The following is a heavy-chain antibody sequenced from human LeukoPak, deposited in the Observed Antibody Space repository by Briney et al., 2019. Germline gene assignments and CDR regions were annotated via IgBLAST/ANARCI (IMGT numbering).Heavy chain of an antibody. CDR3: ARDLLAAAGKVLAY. CDR2: INPSGDNT. Sequence: ASVKVSCKASGYTFTHNFMHWVRQAPGQGLEWMGIINPSGDNTWYAQKFQGRVTMTRDTSTSTVYMELSSLRSEDTAVYYCARDLLAAAGKVLAYWGQGTLVTVSS. CDR1: GYTFTHNF. V-gene: IGHV1-46*01. D-gene: IGHD6-13*01. J-gene: IGHJ4*02.